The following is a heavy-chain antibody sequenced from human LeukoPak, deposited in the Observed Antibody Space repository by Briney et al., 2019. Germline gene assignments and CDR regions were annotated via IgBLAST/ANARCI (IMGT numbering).Heavy chain of an antibody. CDR2: ISGSGGST. CDR1: GFTFSSYA. Sequence: GGSLRLSCAASGFTFSSYAMSWVRQAPGKGLEWVSAISGSGGSTYYADSVKGRFTISRDNSKNTLYLQMNSLRAEDTAVYYCAKASPRNIAAAGYFDYWGQGTLVTVSS. J-gene: IGHJ4*02. D-gene: IGHD6-13*01. CDR3: AKASPRNIAAAGYFDY. V-gene: IGHV3-23*01.